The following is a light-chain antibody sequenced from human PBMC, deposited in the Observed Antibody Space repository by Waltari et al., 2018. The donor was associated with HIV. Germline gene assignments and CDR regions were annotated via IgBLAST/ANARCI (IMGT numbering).Light chain of an antibody. V-gene: IGLV1-40*01. CDR2: DNI. J-gene: IGLJ3*02. CDR1: SSNIGAGYD. CDR3: QSYDSSLRV. Sequence: QSVLTQPPSVSGAPGQMVTISCTGSSSNIGAGYDVHWYQQLPGTAPKLLIYDNINRPSGVPDRFAGSKSGTSASLAITGLQAEDEADYYCQSYDSSLRVFGGGTKLTVL.